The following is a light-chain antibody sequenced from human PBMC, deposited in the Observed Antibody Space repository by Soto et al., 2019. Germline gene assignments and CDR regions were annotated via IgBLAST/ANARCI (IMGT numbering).Light chain of an antibody. V-gene: IGKV1-39*01. CDR2: AAS. J-gene: IGKJ5*01. CDR3: QQSYSTPFT. CDR1: QSVLFSSNNKNY. Sequence: DILLTQSPDSLAVSMGERATINCKSSQSVLFSSNNKNYLAWYQQKPGKAPKLLIYAASSLQSGVPSRFSGSGSGTDFTLTISSLQPEDFATYYCQQSYSTPFTFSQGTRLEV.